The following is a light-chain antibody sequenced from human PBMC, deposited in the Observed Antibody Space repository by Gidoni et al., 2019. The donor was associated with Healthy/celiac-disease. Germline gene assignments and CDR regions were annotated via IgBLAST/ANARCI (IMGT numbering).Light chain of an antibody. J-gene: IGKJ3*01. CDR2: DAS. V-gene: IGKV1-5*01. CDR3: QQYNSYLGIT. Sequence: DIQMTQSPSTLSASVGDRVTITCRASQSISSWLAWYQQKPGKAPKLLIYDASSLESGVPSRFSGSGSGTEFTLTISSLQPDDFATYYCQQYNSYLGITFGPGTKVEIK. CDR1: QSISSW.